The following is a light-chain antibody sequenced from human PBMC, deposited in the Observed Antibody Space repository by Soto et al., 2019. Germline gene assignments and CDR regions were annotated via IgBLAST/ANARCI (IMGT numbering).Light chain of an antibody. CDR1: SSDVGGYNY. J-gene: IGLJ1*01. Sequence: QSALTQPRSVSGSPGQSVTISCTGTSSDVGGYNYVSWYQQHLGKAPKLMIYDVSKRPSGVPDRFSGSKSGNTASLTISGLQAEDDADYYCCSYAGSYTHVFGTGTKLTVL. V-gene: IGLV2-11*01. CDR2: DVS. CDR3: CSYAGSYTHV.